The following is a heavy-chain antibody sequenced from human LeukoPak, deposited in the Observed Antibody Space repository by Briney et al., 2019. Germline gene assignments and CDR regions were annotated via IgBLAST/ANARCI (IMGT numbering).Heavy chain of an antibody. J-gene: IGHJ4*01. CDR2: IKQDGAEK. Sequence: QPGGSLRLSCAASGFTFSSYWMSWVRQAPGKGLEWVASIKQDGAEKSYVDSVKGRFTISRDNAKNSLYLQMSSLRAEDTAVYYCARDGTAAGLYFDLWGQGTLVTVSS. D-gene: IGHD6-13*01. CDR3: ARDGTAAGLYFDL. V-gene: IGHV3-7*01. CDR1: GFTFSSYW.